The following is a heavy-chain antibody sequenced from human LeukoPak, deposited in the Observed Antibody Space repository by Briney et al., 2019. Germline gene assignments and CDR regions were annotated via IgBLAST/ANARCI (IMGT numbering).Heavy chain of an antibody. CDR1: GFTFSTSP. V-gene: IGHV3-11*01. CDR3: AREGAHPPV. CDR2: ISSSGSTI. D-gene: IGHD3-16*01. Sequence: GGSLRLSCAASGFTFSTSPMGWVRQAPGKGLEWVSYISSSGSTIYYADSMKGRFTISRDNAKNSLYLQMNSLRAEDTAVYYCAREGAHPPVWGQGTLVTVSS. J-gene: IGHJ4*02.